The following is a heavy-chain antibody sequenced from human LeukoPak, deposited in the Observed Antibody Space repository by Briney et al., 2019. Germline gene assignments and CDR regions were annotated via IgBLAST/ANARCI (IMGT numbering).Heavy chain of an antibody. D-gene: IGHD6-13*01. V-gene: IGHV3-30*02. Sequence: GGSLRLSCAASGFPFSSYGMHWARQAPGKGLEWVAFIRYDESDKYYADSVKGRFTISRDNSKNTLNLQMNSLRGEDTAVYYCAKDREAAAFYWGQGTLVTVSS. CDR3: AKDREAAAFY. J-gene: IGHJ4*02. CDR2: IRYDESDK. CDR1: GFPFSSYG.